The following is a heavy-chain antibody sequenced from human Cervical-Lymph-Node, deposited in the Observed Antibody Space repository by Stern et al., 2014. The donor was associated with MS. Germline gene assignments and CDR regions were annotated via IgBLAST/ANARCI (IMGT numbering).Heavy chain of an antibody. V-gene: IGHV3-30*04. CDR2: ISPDGSDK. J-gene: IGHJ3*02. Sequence: MQLVESGGGVVQPGRSLRLTCAASGFIFSSFATHWVRQAPGKGLEWVAGISPDGSDKDYTDSVKGRFTISRDNSKYTLFLQMNTLRPEDTAVYYCTSWRYDESFDIWGQGTMVTVS. CDR3: TSWRYDESFDI. D-gene: IGHD3-3*01. CDR1: GFIFSSFA.